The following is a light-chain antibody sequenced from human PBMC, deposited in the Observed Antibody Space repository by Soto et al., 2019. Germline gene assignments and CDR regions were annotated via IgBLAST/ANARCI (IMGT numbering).Light chain of an antibody. V-gene: IGKV1-8*01. CDR3: KHNYSYPYP. CDR1: QGISSY. J-gene: IGKJ2*01. Sequence: AIRMTQSPSSFSASTGDRVTITCRASQGISSYLAWYQQKPGKAPKLLIYAASTLQSGVPSRFSGSGSGTDFPLTISCLQSEVLATYYGKHNYSYPYPLGRGTKLETK. CDR2: AAS.